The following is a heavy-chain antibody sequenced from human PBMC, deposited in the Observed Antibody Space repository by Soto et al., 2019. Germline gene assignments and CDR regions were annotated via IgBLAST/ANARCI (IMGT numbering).Heavy chain of an antibody. CDR3: ARGRTYCGGDCYSPIDY. J-gene: IGHJ4*02. Sequence: GASVKVSCKASGGTFSSYAISWVRQDPGQGLEWMGGIIPIFGTANYAQKFQGRVTITADESTSTAYMELSSLRSEDTAVYYCARGRTYCGGDCYSPIDYWGQGTLVTVSS. D-gene: IGHD2-21*02. CDR2: IIPIFGTA. V-gene: IGHV1-69*13. CDR1: GGTFSSYA.